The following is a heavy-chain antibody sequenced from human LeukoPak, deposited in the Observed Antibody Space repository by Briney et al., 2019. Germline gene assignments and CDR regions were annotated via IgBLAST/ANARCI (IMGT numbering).Heavy chain of an antibody. V-gene: IGHV4-38-2*01. D-gene: IGHD1-14*01. Sequence: SETLSLTCAVSGYSISSGYYWGWIRQPPGKGLEWIGSIYHSGSTYYNPSLKNRVTISVDTSKNQFSLKLSSVTAADTAVYYCARTEQVDYYMDVWGKGTTVTVSS. CDR2: IYHSGST. CDR1: GYSISSGYY. CDR3: ARTEQVDYYMDV. J-gene: IGHJ6*03.